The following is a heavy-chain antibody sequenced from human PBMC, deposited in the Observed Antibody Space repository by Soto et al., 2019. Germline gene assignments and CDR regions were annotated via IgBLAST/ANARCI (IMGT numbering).Heavy chain of an antibody. D-gene: IGHD4-17*01. CDR2: IYYSGST. J-gene: IGHJ2*01. CDR3: ARDQNDYGDYGSLNWYFDL. CDR1: GGSISSGGYY. Sequence: QVQLQESGPGLVKPSQTLSLTCTVSGGSISSGGYYWSWIRQHPGKGLEWIGYIYYSGSTYYNPSLKSRVTISVDTSKNQFSLKLSSVTAADTAVYYCARDQNDYGDYGSLNWYFDLWGRGTLVTVSS. V-gene: IGHV4-31*03.